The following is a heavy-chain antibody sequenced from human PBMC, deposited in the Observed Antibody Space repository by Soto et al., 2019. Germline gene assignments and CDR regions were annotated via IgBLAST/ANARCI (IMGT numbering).Heavy chain of an antibody. CDR2: ISGSGGST. CDR3: ARVSSNCMDV. J-gene: IGHJ6*02. D-gene: IGHD6-13*01. CDR1: GFTFSSYA. Sequence: GGSLRLSCAASGFTFSSYAMSWVRQAPGKGLEWVSAISGSGGSTYYADSVKGRFPISRDNSKNTLYLQMNSLRAEDTAVYYCARVSSNCMDVWGQGTTVTVSS. V-gene: IGHV3-23*01.